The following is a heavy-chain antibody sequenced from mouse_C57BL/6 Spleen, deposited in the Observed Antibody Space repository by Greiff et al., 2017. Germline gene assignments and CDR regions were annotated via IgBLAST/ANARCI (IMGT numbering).Heavy chain of an antibody. CDR3: ANGGGSALDY. V-gene: IGHV5-12*01. J-gene: IGHJ2*01. CDR1: GFTFSDSY. Sequence: EVLLVESGAGLVQPGGSLKLSCAASGFTFSDSYMHWVRQTPEQRLEWVAYISNGGGNTDYPATVQGRFTIARDNAKNTLYLHMSRLKSEDTAMYYCANGGGSALDYWGQGTTLTVSS. CDR2: ISNGGGNT. D-gene: IGHD1-1*02.